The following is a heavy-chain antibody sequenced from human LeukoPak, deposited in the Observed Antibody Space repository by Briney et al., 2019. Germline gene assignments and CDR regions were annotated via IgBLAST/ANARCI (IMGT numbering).Heavy chain of an antibody. CDR1: GFTFSSYG. CDR3: AKSQRYCSSTSCRHYYYYGMDV. CDR2: ISYDGSNK. D-gene: IGHD2-2*01. Sequence: PGGSLRLSCAASGFTFSSYGMHWVRQAPGKGLEWVAVISYDGSNKYYADSVKGRFTISRDNSKNTLYLQMNSLRAEDTAVHYCAKSQRYCSSTSCRHYYYYGMDVWGQGTTVTVSS. J-gene: IGHJ6*02. V-gene: IGHV3-30*18.